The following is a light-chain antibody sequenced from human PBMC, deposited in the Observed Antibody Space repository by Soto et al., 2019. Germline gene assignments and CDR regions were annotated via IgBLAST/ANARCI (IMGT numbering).Light chain of an antibody. Sequence: DIQMTQSPSTLSASVGDRVTITCRASQSISSWLAWYQQKPGKAPKLLIYDASSLESGVPSRFSGSGSGTEFTITINSLQPEDFATYYCQQINSYPRNFGGGTKVDIK. V-gene: IGKV1-5*01. CDR2: DAS. CDR3: QQINSYPRN. J-gene: IGKJ4*01. CDR1: QSISSW.